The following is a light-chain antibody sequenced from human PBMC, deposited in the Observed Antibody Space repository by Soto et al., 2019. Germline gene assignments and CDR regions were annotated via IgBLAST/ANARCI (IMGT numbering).Light chain of an antibody. CDR3: SLYSISTAYL. CDR1: SSDVGGFNY. J-gene: IGLJ1*01. Sequence: QSVLTQPASVSGSLGQSITISCTGTSSDVGGFNYVSWYQQHPGKAPKLMVFEVSNRPSGVSYRFSGSKSGNTASLTISGLQAEDEADYFCSLYSISTAYLFGTGTKVTVL. CDR2: EVS. V-gene: IGLV2-14*01.